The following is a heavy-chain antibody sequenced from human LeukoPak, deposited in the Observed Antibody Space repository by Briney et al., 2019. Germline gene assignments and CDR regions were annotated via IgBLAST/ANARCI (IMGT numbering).Heavy chain of an antibody. D-gene: IGHD3-3*01. V-gene: IGHV1-2*02. CDR3: ARVSSWTYYAFWSGHNWFDP. CDR1: GDIFTSYY. CDR2: INTKSGGA. J-gene: IGHJ5*02. Sequence: GASVKGSCKASGDIFTSYYMIWVRQAPGQGVEWMVWINTKSGGAKYAQKFQCRVTMTGDTSIITAYMERSRLRSDDTAVYYCARVSSWTYYAFWSGHNWFDPWGQGTLVTVSS.